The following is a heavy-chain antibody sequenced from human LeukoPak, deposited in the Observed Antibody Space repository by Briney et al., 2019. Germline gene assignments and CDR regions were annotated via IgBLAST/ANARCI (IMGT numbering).Heavy chain of an antibody. V-gene: IGHV3-21*06. CDR1: GVSFSTYA. CDR3: ARDRPTGASRVFVVQ. Sequence: GGSLRLSCTASGVSFSTYAMTWVRQAPGEGLEWMSSMSSVSRYIYYADSVRGRFTISRDNTKNSLYLLMNNLRAEDTAIYYCARDRPTGASRVFVVQWGQGTPVTVSS. J-gene: IGHJ4*02. D-gene: IGHD2-15*01. CDR2: MSSVSRYI.